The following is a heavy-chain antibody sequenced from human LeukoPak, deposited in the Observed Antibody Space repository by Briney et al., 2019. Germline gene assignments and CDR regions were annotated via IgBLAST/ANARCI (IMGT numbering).Heavy chain of an antibody. Sequence: PGGSLRLSCAASGFTFSSYWMSWVRQAPGKGLEWVANIKQDGSEKYYVDSVKGRFTISRDNAKNSLYLQMNSLRAEDTAVYYCARDSHPMAVAGINWFDPWGQGTLVTVSS. CDR2: IKQDGSEK. CDR3: ARDSHPMAVAGINWFDP. V-gene: IGHV3-7*01. D-gene: IGHD6-19*01. CDR1: GFTFSSYW. J-gene: IGHJ5*02.